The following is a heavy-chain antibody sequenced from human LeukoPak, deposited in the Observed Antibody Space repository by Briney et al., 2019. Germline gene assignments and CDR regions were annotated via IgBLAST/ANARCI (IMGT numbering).Heavy chain of an antibody. CDR3: AATVRPSITMIVVAPDY. CDR1: GGTFSSYA. D-gene: IGHD3-22*01. Sequence: SVKVSCKASGGTFSSYAISWVRRAPGRGPEWMGRIIPIFGTANYAQKFQERVTITRDMSTSTAYMELSSLRSEDTAVYYCAATVRPSITMIVVAPDYWGQGTLVTVSS. J-gene: IGHJ4*02. CDR2: IIPIFGTA. V-gene: IGHV1-69*05.